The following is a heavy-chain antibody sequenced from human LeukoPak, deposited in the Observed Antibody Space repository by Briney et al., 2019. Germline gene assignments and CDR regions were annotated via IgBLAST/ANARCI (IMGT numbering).Heavy chain of an antibody. J-gene: IGHJ4*02. V-gene: IGHV3-23*01. CDR1: GFTFSRFA. D-gene: IGHD3-22*01. CDR3: ATYRRGYHDSSESYYFDY. CDR2: ISGSGGST. Sequence: GGSLRLSCAASGFTFSRFAMSWVRQAPGKGLEWVSGISGSGGSTYYADSVKGRFTISRDNSKNTLYLQMNGLRAEDTAVYYCATYRRGYHDSSESYYFDYWGQGTLVTVSS.